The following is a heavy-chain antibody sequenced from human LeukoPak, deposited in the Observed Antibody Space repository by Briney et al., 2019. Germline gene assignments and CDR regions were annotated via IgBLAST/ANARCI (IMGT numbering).Heavy chain of an antibody. V-gene: IGHV1-8*02. CDR3: ARSRSSSAYFDY. CDR1: GYTFTSYD. D-gene: IGHD6-6*01. Sequence: ASVKVSCKASGYTFTSYDINWVRQATGQGLEWMGWMNPNSGNTGYAQKFQGRVTMTRNTSISTAYMELSSLRSEDTAVYYCARSRSSSAYFDYWGQGTLVTVSS. J-gene: IGHJ4*02. CDR2: MNPNSGNT.